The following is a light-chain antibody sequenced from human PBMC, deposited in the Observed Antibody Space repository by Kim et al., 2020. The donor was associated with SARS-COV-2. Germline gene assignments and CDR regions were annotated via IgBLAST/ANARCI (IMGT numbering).Light chain of an antibody. J-gene: IGKJ4*01. CDR2: DAS. V-gene: IGKV3-11*01. Sequence: EIVLTQSPATLSLSPGERATLSCRASQSVGRSLAWYRQKPGQAPRLLICDASTRATGIPARFSGSGSGTDFTLTISSLEPEDFAIYYCQQRSNWLTFGGGTKVDIK. CDR3: QQRSNWLT. CDR1: QSVGRS.